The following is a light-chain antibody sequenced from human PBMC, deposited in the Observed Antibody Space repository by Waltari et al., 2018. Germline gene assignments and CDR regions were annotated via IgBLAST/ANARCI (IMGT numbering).Light chain of an antibody. V-gene: IGKV1-39*01. J-gene: IGKJ3*01. CDR1: QSIGTS. Sequence: DIQMTQSPSSLSASVGDRIPITCRASQSIGTSLHWYQQKPGKAPKLLIYAASSLESGVPSRFSGSGSGTDFTLTISSLQPEDFATYYCQQSYSSPLTFGPGSKVDIK. CDR3: QQSYSSPLT. CDR2: AAS.